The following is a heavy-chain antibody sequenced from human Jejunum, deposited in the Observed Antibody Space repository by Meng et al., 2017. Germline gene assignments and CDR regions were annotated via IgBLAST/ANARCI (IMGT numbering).Heavy chain of an antibody. CDR3: ARADYVRYFDL. CDR2: VYHSGST. CDR1: GGSIESNNW. D-gene: IGHD3-10*02. V-gene: IGHV4-4*02. Sequence: VQREGSGPGLGKPAGALSLTCAVSGGSIESNNWWTWIRQPPGQGLEWIGEVYHSGSTHHNPSLQSRVTISIDNSKNRFSLSLNSVTAADTAIYYCARADYVRYFDLWGRGTLVTVSS. J-gene: IGHJ2*01.